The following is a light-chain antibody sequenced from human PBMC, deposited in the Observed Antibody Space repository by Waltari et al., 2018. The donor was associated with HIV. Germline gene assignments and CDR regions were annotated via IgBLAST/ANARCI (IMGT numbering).Light chain of an antibody. J-gene: IGKJ2*01. Sequence: EIVMTQSPATLSVSPGERATLSCRASQRVSSNLAWYQQRPGQAPMLLIYGASTRATGIPARFSGSGSGTEFTLTISSLQSEDFAVYYCQQYNKWPLYTFGQGTKLEIK. CDR2: GAS. CDR1: QRVSSN. CDR3: QQYNKWPLYT. V-gene: IGKV3-15*01.